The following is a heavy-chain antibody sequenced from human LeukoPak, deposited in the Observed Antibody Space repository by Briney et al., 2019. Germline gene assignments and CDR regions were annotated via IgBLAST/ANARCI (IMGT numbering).Heavy chain of an antibody. CDR3: ARDRMSIAARFDAFDI. Sequence: ASVKVSCKASGGTFSSYAISWVRQAPGQGLEWMGGIIPIFGTANYAQKFQGRVTITTDESTSTAYMELSSLRSEDTAVYYCARDRMSIAARFDAFDIWGQGTMVTVSS. D-gene: IGHD6-6*01. J-gene: IGHJ3*02. CDR2: IIPIFGTA. CDR1: GGTFSSYA. V-gene: IGHV1-69*05.